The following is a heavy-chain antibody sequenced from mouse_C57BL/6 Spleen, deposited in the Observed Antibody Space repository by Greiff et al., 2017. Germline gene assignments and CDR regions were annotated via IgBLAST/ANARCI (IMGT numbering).Heavy chain of an antibody. Sequence: QVQLQQSGPELVKPGASVKISCKASGYAFSSSWMNWVKQRPGKGLEWIGRIYPGDGDTNYNGKFKGKATLTADKSSSTAYMQLSSLTSEDSAVYFGVDGYRYAMDYWGQGTSVTVSS. V-gene: IGHV1-82*01. D-gene: IGHD2-3*01. J-gene: IGHJ4*01. CDR2: IYPGDGDT. CDR1: GYAFSSSW. CDR3: VDGYRYAMDY.